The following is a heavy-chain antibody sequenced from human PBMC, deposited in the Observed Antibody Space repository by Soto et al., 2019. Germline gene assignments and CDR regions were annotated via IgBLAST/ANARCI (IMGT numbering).Heavy chain of an antibody. CDR2: IWYDGSNK. V-gene: IGHV3-33*01. CDR3: ASNLYGDYAFDY. CDR1: GFTFSSYG. J-gene: IGHJ4*02. D-gene: IGHD4-17*01. Sequence: GGSLRLSCAASGFTFSSYGMHWDRQAPGKGLEWVAVIWYDGSNKYYADSVKGRFTISRDNYKNTLYLQMNSLRAEDTAVYYCASNLYGDYAFDYWGQGTLVTVSS.